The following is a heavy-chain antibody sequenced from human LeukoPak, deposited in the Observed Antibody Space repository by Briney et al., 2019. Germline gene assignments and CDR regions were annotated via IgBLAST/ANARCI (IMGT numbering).Heavy chain of an antibody. Sequence: GGSLRLSCAASGFTFSSYAMHWVRQAPGKGLEWVAVISYDGSNKYYADSVKGRFTISRDNSKNTLYLQMNSLRAEDTAVYYCARVGQQWLVRVYFDYWGQGTLVTVSS. CDR2: ISYDGSNK. CDR3: ARVGQQWLVRVYFDY. J-gene: IGHJ4*02. V-gene: IGHV3-30-3*01. CDR1: GFTFSSYA. D-gene: IGHD6-19*01.